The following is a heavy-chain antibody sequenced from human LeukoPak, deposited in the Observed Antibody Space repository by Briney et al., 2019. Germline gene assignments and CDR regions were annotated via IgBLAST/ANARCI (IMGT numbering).Heavy chain of an antibody. CDR1: GGTFSSYT. CDR2: IIPILGIA. J-gene: IGHJ3*02. Sequence: SVKVSCKASGGTFSSYTISWVRQAPGQGLEWMGRIIPILGIANYAQKLQGRVTITADKSKSTVYLEMSSLRSEDTAVYYCARDMEVGVVIIRVDAFDIWGQGTMVTVSS. V-gene: IGHV1-69*04. CDR3: ARDMEVGVVIIRVDAFDI. D-gene: IGHD3-3*01.